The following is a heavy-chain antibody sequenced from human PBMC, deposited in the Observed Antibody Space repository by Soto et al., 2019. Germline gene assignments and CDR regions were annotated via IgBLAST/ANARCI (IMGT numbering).Heavy chain of an antibody. J-gene: IGHJ4*02. D-gene: IGHD2-8*01. CDR2: IWYDGSEK. Sequence: QVKLVQSGGGVVQPGRSLRLSCAASGFTFRSHGMHWVRQAPGRGLEWVAVIWYDGSEKYYADSVKGRFAISRDNSKNTVSLQMDSLRADDTGVYYCARYGNGIMCDYWGQGTLVTVSS. CDR3: ARYGNGIMCDY. CDR1: GFTFRSHG. V-gene: IGHV3-33*01.